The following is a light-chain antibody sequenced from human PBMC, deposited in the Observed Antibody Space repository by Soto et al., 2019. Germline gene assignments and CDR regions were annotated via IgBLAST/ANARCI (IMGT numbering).Light chain of an antibody. CDR2: VAS. CDR3: QQYGSSPWT. J-gene: IGKJ1*01. V-gene: IGKV3-20*01. Sequence: EIVLTQSPGTLSLSPGERATLSCRASQSVSSSYLAWYQQKPGQAPRLLIYVASSRAPGIPDRFSGSGSGTDFPLTIGRLEPEDFAVYYCQQYGSSPWTFGQGTKVEIK. CDR1: QSVSSSY.